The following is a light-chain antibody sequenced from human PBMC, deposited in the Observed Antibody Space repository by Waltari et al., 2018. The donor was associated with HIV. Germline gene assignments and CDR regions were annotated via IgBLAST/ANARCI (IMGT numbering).Light chain of an antibody. CDR1: PSLLYSSNSKNY. Sequence: DTVMTQSPASLIVSLGERATINCKSSPSLLYSSNSKNYLAWDQHKAGQPPKLLIYWASTRESGVPDRFSGSGSGTDFTLTISSLQAEDGAVYYCQQYYNTPYTFGQGTTLEI. V-gene: IGKV4-1*01. CDR2: WAS. J-gene: IGKJ2*01. CDR3: QQYYNTPYT.